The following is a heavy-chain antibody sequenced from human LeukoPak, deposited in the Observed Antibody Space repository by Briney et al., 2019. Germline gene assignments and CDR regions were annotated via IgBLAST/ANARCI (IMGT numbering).Heavy chain of an antibody. CDR2: INHSGST. J-gene: IGHJ6*04. Sequence: PSETLSLTCAVYCGSFSGYYWSWIRQPPGKGLEWIGEINHSGSTNYNPSLKSRVTISVDTSKNQFSLKLSSVTAADTAVYYCARGPYYYGSGALMDVWGKGTTVTVSS. D-gene: IGHD3-10*01. CDR3: ARGPYYYGSGALMDV. CDR1: CGSFSGYY. V-gene: IGHV4-34*01.